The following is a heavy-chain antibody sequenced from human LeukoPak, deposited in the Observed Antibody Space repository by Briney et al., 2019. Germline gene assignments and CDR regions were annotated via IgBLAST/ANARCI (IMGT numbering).Heavy chain of an antibody. J-gene: IGHJ4*02. CDR2: ISYSGST. Sequence: SETLSLTCTVSGGSISSGDYYWSWIRQPPGKGLEWIGYISYSGSTYYNPSLKSRLTISVDTSKSQFSLKLSSVTAADTAVYYCARGVISGDDYFDYWGQGTLVTVSS. D-gene: IGHD2-15*01. CDR3: ARGVISGDDYFDY. CDR1: GGSISSGDYY. V-gene: IGHV4-30-4*01.